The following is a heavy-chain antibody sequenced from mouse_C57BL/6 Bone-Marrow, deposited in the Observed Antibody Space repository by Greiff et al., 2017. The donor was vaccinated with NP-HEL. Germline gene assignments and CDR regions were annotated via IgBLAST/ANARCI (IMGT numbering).Heavy chain of an antibody. CDR2: INPYNGGT. CDR3: ARLGSSYWYFDV. V-gene: IGHV1-19*01. Sequence: EVQLHQSGPVLVKPGASVKMSCKASGYTFTDYYMNWVKQSHGKSLEWIGVINPYNGGTSYNQKFKGKATLTVDKSSSTAYMELNSLTSEDSAVYYCARLGSSYWYFDVWGTGTTVTVSS. J-gene: IGHJ1*03. D-gene: IGHD1-1*01. CDR1: GYTFTDYY.